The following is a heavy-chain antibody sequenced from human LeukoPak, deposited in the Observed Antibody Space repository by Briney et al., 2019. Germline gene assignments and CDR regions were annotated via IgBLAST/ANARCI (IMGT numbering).Heavy chain of an antibody. CDR3: VRGFKGDYVWGSWPADAFDI. V-gene: IGHV1-69*13. D-gene: IGHD3-16*01. J-gene: IGHJ3*02. Sequence: SVKVSCKASGGTFSSYAISWVRQAPGQGLEWMGGIIPIFGTANYAQKFQGRVTITADESTSKAYIGLSSLRSEGTAVYYCVRGFKGDYVWGSWPADAFDIWGQGTMVTVSS. CDR2: IIPIFGTA. CDR1: GGTFSSYA.